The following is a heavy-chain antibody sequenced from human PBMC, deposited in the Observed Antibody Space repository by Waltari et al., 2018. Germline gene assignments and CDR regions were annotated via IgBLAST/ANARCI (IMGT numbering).Heavy chain of an antibody. V-gene: IGHV4-39*07. Sequence: QLQLQESGPGLVKPSETLSLTCTVSGGSISSSSYYWGWIRQPPGKGLEWIGSIYYSGSTYYNPSLKSRVTISVDTSKNQFSLKLSSVTAADTAVYYSARGIVGGNWFDPWGQGTLVTVSS. CDR1: GGSISSSSYY. CDR3: ARGIVGGNWFDP. J-gene: IGHJ5*02. D-gene: IGHD3-16*01. CDR2: IYYSGST.